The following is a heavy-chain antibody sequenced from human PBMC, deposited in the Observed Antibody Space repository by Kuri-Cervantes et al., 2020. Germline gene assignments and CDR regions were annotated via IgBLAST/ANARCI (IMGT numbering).Heavy chain of an antibody. V-gene: IGHV3-30*03. J-gene: IGHJ5*02. Sequence: GGSLRLSCAASGFTFSSYGMHWVRRAPGKGLEWVAVISYDGSNKYYADSAKGRFTISRDNSKNTLYLQMNSLRAEDTAVYYCAREEDTAMAMNWFDPWGQGTLVAVSS. CDR2: ISYDGSNK. CDR1: GFTFSSYG. D-gene: IGHD5-18*01. CDR3: AREEDTAMAMNWFDP.